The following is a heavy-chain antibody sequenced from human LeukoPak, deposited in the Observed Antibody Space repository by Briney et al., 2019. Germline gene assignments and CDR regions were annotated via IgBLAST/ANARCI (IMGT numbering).Heavy chain of an antibody. CDR2: ISGSGGST. D-gene: IGHD3-22*01. CDR3: AKLGNSGSLYNGFDP. J-gene: IGHJ5*02. V-gene: IGHV3-23*01. Sequence: GGSLRLSCAASGFTFSAYAMTWVRQAPGKGLEWVSPISGSGGSTYYADSVKGRFTISRDNSKNTLSLQMNSLRADDTAIYYCAKLGNSGSLYNGFDPWGQGTLVTVSS. CDR1: GFTFSAYA.